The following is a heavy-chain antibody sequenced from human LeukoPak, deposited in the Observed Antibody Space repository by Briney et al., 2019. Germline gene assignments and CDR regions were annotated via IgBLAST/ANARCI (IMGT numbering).Heavy chain of an antibody. CDR2: ISGDGGST. Sequence: GGSLRLSCAASGFTFDDYAMHWVRQAPGKGLEWVSLISGDGGSTYYADSVKGRFTTSGDNSKTSLYLQMNSLRTEDTALYYCAKDPDYYDSSGYYGAPDYWGQGTLVTVSS. D-gene: IGHD3-22*01. J-gene: IGHJ4*02. CDR1: GFTFDDYA. V-gene: IGHV3-43*02. CDR3: AKDPDYYDSSGYYGAPDY.